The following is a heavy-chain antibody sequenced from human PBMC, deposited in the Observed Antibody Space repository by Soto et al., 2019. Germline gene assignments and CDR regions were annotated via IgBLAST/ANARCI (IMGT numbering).Heavy chain of an antibody. CDR1: GFTFSSYA. D-gene: IGHD5-18*01. Sequence: GGSLRLSCAASGFTFSSYAMSWVRQAPGKGLEWVSDISGSGGSTYYADSVKGRFTISRDNSKNTLYLQMNSLRAEDTAVYYCARTLFSSGTXYWGQGTLVTVSS. V-gene: IGHV3-23*01. CDR2: ISGSGGST. J-gene: IGHJ4*02. CDR3: ARTLFSSGTXY.